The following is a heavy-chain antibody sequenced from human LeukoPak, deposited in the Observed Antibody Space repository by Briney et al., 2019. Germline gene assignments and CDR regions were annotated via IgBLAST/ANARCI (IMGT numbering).Heavy chain of an antibody. D-gene: IGHD2-2*01. CDR2: INPNSGGT. J-gene: IGHJ6*03. V-gene: IGHV1-2*02. CDR1: GYTFTGYY. Sequence: ASAKVSCKASGYTFTGYYMHWVRQAPGQGLEWMGWINPNSGGTNYAQKFQGRVTMTRDTSISTAYMELSRLRSDDTAVYYCARDRSADIVVVPAAKGSYYYYMDVWGKGTTVTVSS. CDR3: ARDRSADIVVVPAAKGSYYYYMDV.